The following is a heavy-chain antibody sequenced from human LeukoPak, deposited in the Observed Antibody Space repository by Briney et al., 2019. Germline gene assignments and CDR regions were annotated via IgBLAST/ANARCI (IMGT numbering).Heavy chain of an antibody. V-gene: IGHV1-2*02. J-gene: IGHJ5*02. CDR2: INPKSGAT. CDR3: ARGNVECIGDICYKRGNWFDP. D-gene: IGHD2-8*02. CDR1: GYTFIGNY. Sequence: ASVKVSCKASGYTFIGNYIHGVRQAPGQGVEWMGWINPKSGATSSARKFQGRVTMTRDTSIGTAYMELSRLRSDDTAVYYCARGNVECIGDICYKRGNWFDPWGQGTLVTVSS.